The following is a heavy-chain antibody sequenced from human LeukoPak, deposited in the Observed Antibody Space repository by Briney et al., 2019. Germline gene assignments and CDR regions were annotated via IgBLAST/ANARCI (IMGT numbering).Heavy chain of an antibody. J-gene: IGHJ4*02. V-gene: IGHV4-4*07. CDR3: ARIYPALFDD. CDR1: GGSINNYY. Sequence: SEALSLTCTVSGGSINNYYWIWIRQSAGKGLEWIGRIFSSGDTNYNPSLKSRVTMSVDTSKNQFSLKVNSVTAADTAVYYCARIYPALFDDWGQGILVTVSS. CDR2: IFSSGDT. D-gene: IGHD3-16*02.